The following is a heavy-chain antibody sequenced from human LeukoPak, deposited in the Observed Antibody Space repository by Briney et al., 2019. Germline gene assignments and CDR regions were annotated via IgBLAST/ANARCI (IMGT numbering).Heavy chain of an antibody. CDR1: GFTYDDYA. CDR2: ISWNSGSI. Sequence: GGSLRLSCIASGFTYDDYAMHWVRQAPGKGLEWVSGISWNSGSIGYADSVKGRFTISRDNAKNSLYLQMNSLRAEDTALYYCAKGVRITMVRGAFDIWGQGTMVTVSS. CDR3: AKGVRITMVRGAFDI. D-gene: IGHD3-10*01. J-gene: IGHJ3*02. V-gene: IGHV3-9*01.